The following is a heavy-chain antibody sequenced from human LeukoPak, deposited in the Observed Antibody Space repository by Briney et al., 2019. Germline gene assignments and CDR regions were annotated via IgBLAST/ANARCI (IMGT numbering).Heavy chain of an antibody. CDR2: ISSSSSYI. CDR3: ARDIVVVPAAITAYYYYGMDV. CDR1: GFTFSSYS. V-gene: IGHV3-21*01. D-gene: IGHD2-2*01. Sequence: GGSLRLSCAPSGFTFSSYSMNWVRQAPGKGLEWVSSISSSSSYIYYADSVKGRFTISRDNAKNSLYLQMNSLRAEDTAVYYCARDIVVVPAAITAYYYYGMDVWGQGTTVTVSS. J-gene: IGHJ6*02.